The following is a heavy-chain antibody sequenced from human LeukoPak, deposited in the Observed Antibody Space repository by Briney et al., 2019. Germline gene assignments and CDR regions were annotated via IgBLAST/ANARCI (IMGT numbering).Heavy chain of an antibody. J-gene: IGHJ4*02. CDR3: ATGGEWYYDY. V-gene: IGHV3-74*01. CDR2: INGDGRNI. D-gene: IGHD3-16*01. CDR1: GFTFSSYW. Sequence: GGSLRLSCVASGFTFSSYWMHWVRQDPRKGLVWVSRINGDGRNINYADSVRGRFTISRDNAKNTLYLQMNTLSAEDTAIYYCATGGEWYYDYWGQGTQVTVSS.